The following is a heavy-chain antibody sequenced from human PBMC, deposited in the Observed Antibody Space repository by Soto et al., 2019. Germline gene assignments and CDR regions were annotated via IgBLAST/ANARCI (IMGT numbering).Heavy chain of an antibody. D-gene: IGHD2-15*01. V-gene: IGHV5-51*01. CDR3: ERPVSCSGFSCYYGLDSWLDS. J-gene: IGHJ4*02. Sequence: GESLKISCKGSGYSFSSNWIGWVRQMPGKGLEWMGIIYPGDSDTRYSPSFQGQVTISADKSISTAYLQWSSLKASDTAMYYCERPVSCSGFSCYYGLDSWLDSCGQGTLVTVSA. CDR1: GYSFSSNW. CDR2: IYPGDSDT.